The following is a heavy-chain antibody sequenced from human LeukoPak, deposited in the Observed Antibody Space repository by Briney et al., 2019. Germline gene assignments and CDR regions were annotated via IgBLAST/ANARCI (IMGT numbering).Heavy chain of an antibody. V-gene: IGHV4-59*01. Sequence: SETLSLTCTVSGGSISNYYWSWIRQPPGKGLEWVGYIYYSGSTNYNPSLMSRLTISVDTYKNQFSLKLSSMTPADTAVYYCARVSTYYYDSSGYTFDYWGGRTLVTVSS. CDR2: IYYSGST. CDR1: GGSISNYY. J-gene: IGHJ4*02. CDR3: ARVSTYYYDSSGYTFDY. D-gene: IGHD3-22*01.